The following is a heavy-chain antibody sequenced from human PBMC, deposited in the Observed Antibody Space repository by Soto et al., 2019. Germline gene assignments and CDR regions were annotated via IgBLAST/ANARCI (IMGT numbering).Heavy chain of an antibody. D-gene: IGHD5-18*01. Sequence: QVQLVQSGAEVKKPGSSVKVSCKASGGTFSSYAISWVRQAPGQGLEWMGGIIPIFGTANYAQKFQGRVTITADESTNTAYMELSSLRSEDTAVYYCARDRRGYSYGYDYYYGMDVWGQGTTVTVSS. V-gene: IGHV1-69*01. CDR3: ARDRRGYSYGYDYYYGMDV. CDR1: GGTFSSYA. CDR2: IIPIFGTA. J-gene: IGHJ6*02.